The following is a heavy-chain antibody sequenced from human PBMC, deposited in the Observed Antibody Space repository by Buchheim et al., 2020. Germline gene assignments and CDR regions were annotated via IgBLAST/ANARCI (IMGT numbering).Heavy chain of an antibody. D-gene: IGHD3-3*01. CDR2: IWYDGSNK. Sequence: QVQLVESGGGVVQPGRSLRLSCAASGFTFSSYGMHWVRQAPGKGLEWVAVIWYDGSNKYYADSVKGRFTISRDNSKNTLYLQMNSLRAEDTAVYYCARSNQDPGRTYYDFWSGYYKYYYGMDVWGQGTT. V-gene: IGHV3-33*01. CDR3: ARSNQDPGRTYYDFWSGYYKYYYGMDV. CDR1: GFTFSSYG. J-gene: IGHJ6*02.